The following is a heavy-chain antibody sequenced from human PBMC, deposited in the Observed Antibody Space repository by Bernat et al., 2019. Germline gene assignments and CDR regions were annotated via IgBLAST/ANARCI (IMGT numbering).Heavy chain of an antibody. CDR2: TRYDGDNK. CDR3: AKDGSRGIQLGEFGTLGMDV. D-gene: IGHD3-16*01. Sequence: VQLLESGGGLVQPGGPLRLSCAASGFTFSSYAMTWVRQTPTKGLEWVAFTRYDGDNKYYLDSVKGRFTISRDNSKNTLYLQMNSLRTEDTAVYYCAKDGSRGIQLGEFGTLGMDVWGQGTTVTVSS. J-gene: IGHJ6*02. V-gene: IGHV3-30*02. CDR1: GFTFSSYA.